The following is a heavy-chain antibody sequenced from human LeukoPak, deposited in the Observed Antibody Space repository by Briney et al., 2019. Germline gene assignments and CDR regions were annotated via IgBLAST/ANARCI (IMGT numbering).Heavy chain of an antibody. J-gene: IGHJ4*02. CDR2: IKQDGSEK. CDR3: AKVPRLRRFDY. D-gene: IGHD1-14*01. Sequence: TGGSLRLSCAASGFTFSSYWMSWVRQAPGKGLEWVANIKQDGSEKYYVDSVKGRFTISRDNSKNTLYLQMNSLRAEDTAVYYCAKVPRLRRFDYWGQGTLVTVSS. V-gene: IGHV3-7*03. CDR1: GFTFSSYW.